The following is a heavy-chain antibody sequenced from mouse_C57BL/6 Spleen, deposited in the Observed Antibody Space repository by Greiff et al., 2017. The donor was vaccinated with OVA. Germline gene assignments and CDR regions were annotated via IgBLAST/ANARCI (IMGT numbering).Heavy chain of an antibody. J-gene: IGHJ4*01. CDR3: AKSYDYDGPPYAMDY. CDR1: GYTFTSYW. V-gene: IGHV1-50*01. Sequence: VQLQQPGAELVKPGASVKLSCKASGYTFTSYWMQWVKQRPGQGLEWIGEIDPSDSYTNYNQKFKGKATLTVDTSSSTAYMQLSSLTSEDSAVDYCAKSYDYDGPPYAMDYWGQGTSVTVSS. D-gene: IGHD2-4*01. CDR2: IDPSDSYT.